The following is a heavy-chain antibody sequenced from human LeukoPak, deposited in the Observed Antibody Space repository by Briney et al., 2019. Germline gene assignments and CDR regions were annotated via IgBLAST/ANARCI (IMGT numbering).Heavy chain of an antibody. V-gene: IGHV4-59*12. CDR1: GGSISSYY. Sequence: SETLSLTCTVSGGSISSYYWSWIRQPPGKGLEWIGNIYYSGSTNYNPSLKSRVTISVDTSKNQFSLKLSSVTAADTAVYFCAKEWGGGTPPRLMDVWGKGTTVTVSS. J-gene: IGHJ6*04. CDR3: AKEWGGGTPPRLMDV. CDR2: IYYSGST. D-gene: IGHD1-14*01.